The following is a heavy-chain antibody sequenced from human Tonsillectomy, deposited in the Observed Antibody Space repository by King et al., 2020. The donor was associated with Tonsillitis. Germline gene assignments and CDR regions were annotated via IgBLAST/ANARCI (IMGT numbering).Heavy chain of an antibody. D-gene: IGHD3-22*01. CDR1: GFTFSGYA. V-gene: IGHV3-30*01. J-gene: IGHJ4*02. Sequence: VQLVESGGGMVQPGRSLRLSCAASGFTFSGYAVHWVRQAPGKGLAWVAVISYDGSIKDYADSVQGRFTISRDNSKSTLYLQMTSLRAEDTAIYYCAISLHYDDSDNLRGGLAYWGQGTLVTVSS. CDR3: AISLHYDDSDNLRGGLAY. CDR2: ISYDGSIK.